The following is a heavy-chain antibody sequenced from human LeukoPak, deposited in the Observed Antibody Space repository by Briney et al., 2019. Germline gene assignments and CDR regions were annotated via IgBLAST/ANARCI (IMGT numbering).Heavy chain of an antibody. V-gene: IGHV3-30-3*01. CDR2: ISYDGSNK. CDR3: ARSAHSSVFDY. CDR1: GFTFSSYA. Sequence: PGGSLRLSCAASGFTFSSYAMHWVRQAPGKGLEWVAVISYDGSNKYYADSVKGRFTISRDNSKNTLYLQMNSLGAEDTAVYYCARSAHSSVFDYWGQGTLVTVSS. J-gene: IGHJ4*02. D-gene: IGHD6-6*01.